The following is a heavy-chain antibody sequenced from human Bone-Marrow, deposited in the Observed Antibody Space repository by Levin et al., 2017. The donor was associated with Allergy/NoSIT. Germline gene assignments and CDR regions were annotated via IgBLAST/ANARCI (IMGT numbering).Heavy chain of an antibody. V-gene: IGHV3-11*01. D-gene: IGHD6-6*01. CDR2: ISPSGSTI. Sequence: GESLKISCAASGFTFTDYYVSWIRQAPGKGLQWVSYISPSGSTISYADSVKGRFTISRDNAKNSLYLQMNSLRAEDTAMYFCARDFDYSSSQDPFDIWGQGTMVTVSS. CDR1: GFTFTDYY. J-gene: IGHJ3*02. CDR3: ARDFDYSSSQDPFDI.